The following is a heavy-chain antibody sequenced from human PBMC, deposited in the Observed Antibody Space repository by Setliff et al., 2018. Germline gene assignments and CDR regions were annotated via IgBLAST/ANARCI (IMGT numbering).Heavy chain of an antibody. D-gene: IGHD7-27*01. Sequence: PVKVSCKASGGTFSSYAISWVRQAPGQGLEWMGGIIPILGIANYAQKFQGRVTITADESTSTAYMELSSLRSEDTAVYYCARERTTNWEGYYFDYWGQGTLVTVSS. CDR3: ARERTTNWEGYYFDY. CDR2: IIPILGIA. CDR1: GGTFSSYA. V-gene: IGHV1-69*10. J-gene: IGHJ4*02.